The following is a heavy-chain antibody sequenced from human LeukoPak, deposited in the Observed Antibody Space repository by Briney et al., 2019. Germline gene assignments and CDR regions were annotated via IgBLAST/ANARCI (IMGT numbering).Heavy chain of an antibody. CDR2: IIPIFGTA. J-gene: IGHJ5*02. CDR1: GGTFSSYA. Sequence: ASVKVSCKASGGTFSSYAISWVRQAPGQGLEWMGGIIPIFGTANYAQKFQGRVTITADKSTSTAYMELRSLRSDDTAVYYCARVRGYDSSGYYGGNWFDPWGQGTLVTVSS. CDR3: ARVRGYDSSGYYGGNWFDP. D-gene: IGHD3-22*01. V-gene: IGHV1-69*06.